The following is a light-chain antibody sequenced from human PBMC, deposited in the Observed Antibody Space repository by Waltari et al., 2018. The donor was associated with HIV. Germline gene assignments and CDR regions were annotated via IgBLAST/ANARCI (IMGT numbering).Light chain of an antibody. CDR3: QQYDTSLGS. CDR1: QSVSSSF. CDR2: GAS. Sequence: EVVLTQSPGTLSLSPGERATLSCRASQSVSSSFLAWYQQKPGQAPRLLIYGASNRATGIPDRFSGSGSGTDFTLTINRLEPEDFAVYYCQQYDTSLGSFGRGTKLEIK. J-gene: IGKJ2*03. V-gene: IGKV3-20*01.